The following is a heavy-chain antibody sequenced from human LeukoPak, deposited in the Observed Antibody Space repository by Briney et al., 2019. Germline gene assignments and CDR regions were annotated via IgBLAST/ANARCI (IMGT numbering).Heavy chain of an antibody. Sequence: SETLSLTCTVSGGSISSYYWSWIRQPPGKGLEWIGYIYYSGSTNYNPSLKSRVTISVDTSKNQFSLKLSSVTAADTAVYYCARVISGWYYFDYWGQGTLVTVSS. CDR3: ARVISGWYYFDY. CDR2: IYYSGST. D-gene: IGHD6-19*01. CDR1: GGSISSYY. V-gene: IGHV4-59*01. J-gene: IGHJ4*02.